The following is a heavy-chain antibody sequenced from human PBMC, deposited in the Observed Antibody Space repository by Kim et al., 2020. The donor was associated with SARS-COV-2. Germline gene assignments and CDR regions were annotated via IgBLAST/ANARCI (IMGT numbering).Heavy chain of an antibody. V-gene: IGHV1-3*01. J-gene: IGHJ6*02. CDR3: AKGRGLYYYYGMDV. Sequence: SQKFQGRVTITRDTSASTAYMGLSSLRSEDTAVYYCAKGRGLYYYYGMDVWGQGTTVTVSS. D-gene: IGHD3-10*01.